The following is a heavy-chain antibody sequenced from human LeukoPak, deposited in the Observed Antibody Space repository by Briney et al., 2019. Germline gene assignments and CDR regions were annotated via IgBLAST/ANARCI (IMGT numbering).Heavy chain of an antibody. J-gene: IGHJ4*02. Sequence: PGGSLRLSCAASGFAFSSYAMSWVRQAPGKGLEWVSAISGSGGSTYYADSVKGRFTISRDNSKNTLYLQMNSLRAEDTAVYYCAKGDDILTGASDYWGQGTLVTVSS. CDR2: ISGSGGST. V-gene: IGHV3-23*01. CDR1: GFAFSSYA. D-gene: IGHD3-9*01. CDR3: AKGDDILTGASDY.